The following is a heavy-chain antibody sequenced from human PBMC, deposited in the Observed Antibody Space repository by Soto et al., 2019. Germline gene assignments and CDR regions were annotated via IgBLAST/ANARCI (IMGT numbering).Heavy chain of an antibody. CDR1: GYTFTSYG. CDR2: ISAYNGNT. J-gene: IGHJ4*02. CDR3: ARGITLPTPLDY. V-gene: IGHV1-18*01. D-gene: IGHD1-20*01. Sequence: ASVKVSCKASGYTFTSYGITWVRRAPGQGLEWMGWISAYNGNTNYAQKLQGRVTMTTDTSTSTAYMELSSLRSEDTAVYYCARGITLPTPLDYWGQGTLVTVSS.